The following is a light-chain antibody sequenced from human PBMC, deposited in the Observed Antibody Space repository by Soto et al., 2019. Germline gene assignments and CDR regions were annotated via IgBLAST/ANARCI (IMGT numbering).Light chain of an antibody. CDR2: DVS. CDR1: SSDVGGYNY. J-gene: IGLJ3*02. V-gene: IGLV2-11*01. Sequence: QSALTQPRSVSGSPGQSVTISCTGTSSDVGGYNYVSWYQQHPGKAPKLMIYDVSKRPSGVPGRFSGSKSGNTASLTISGLHAEDEAHYYCCSSAGSYTRLFGGGTKLTAL. CDR3: CSSAGSYTRL.